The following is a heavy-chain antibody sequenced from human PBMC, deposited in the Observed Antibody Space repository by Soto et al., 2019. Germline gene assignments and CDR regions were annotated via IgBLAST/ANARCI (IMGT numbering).Heavy chain of an antibody. CDR3: ARGGSGSPMAHDH. Sequence: GGSLRLSCAASGFTFSSYSMNWVRQAPGKGLEWVSSISSSSSYIYYADSVKGRFTISRDNAKNSLYLQMNSLRVEDTAVYRCARGGSGSPMAHDHWGEGTLVTVSS. J-gene: IGHJ4*02. CDR2: ISSSSSYI. V-gene: IGHV3-21*01. CDR1: GFTFSSYS. D-gene: IGHD3-10*01.